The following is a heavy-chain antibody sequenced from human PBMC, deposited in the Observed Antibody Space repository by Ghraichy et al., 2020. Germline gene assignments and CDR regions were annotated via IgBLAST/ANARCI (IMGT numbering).Heavy chain of an antibody. V-gene: IGHV3-23*01. CDR3: GRLRAFIDY. CDR1: EFSFTYSA. J-gene: IGHJ4*02. Sequence: GGSLRLSCVASEFSFTYSAMTWVRQPPGKGLEWVSTISYNVDKKYYADSVKGRFAISRDTSKNMVFLQMNSLRGEDMAIYYCGRLRAFIDYWGRGTLVTVSS. CDR2: ISYNVDKK. D-gene: IGHD2-21*01.